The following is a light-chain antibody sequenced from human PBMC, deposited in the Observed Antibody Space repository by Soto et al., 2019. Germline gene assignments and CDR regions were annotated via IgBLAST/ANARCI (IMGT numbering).Light chain of an antibody. V-gene: IGKV1-5*03. Sequence: DIQMTQSPSTLSVSVGDRVTITCRASQTISSWLAWYQQKPGKAPKLLIYKASTLKSGVPSRFSGSGSGTEFTLTISSLQPDDFATYYCQHYNSYSEAFGKVIKVEIX. J-gene: IGKJ1*01. CDR3: QHYNSYSEA. CDR1: QTISSW. CDR2: KAS.